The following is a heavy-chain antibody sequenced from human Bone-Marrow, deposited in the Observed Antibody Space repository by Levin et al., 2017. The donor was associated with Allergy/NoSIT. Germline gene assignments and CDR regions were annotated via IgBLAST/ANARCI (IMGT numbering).Heavy chain of an antibody. J-gene: IGHJ4*02. Sequence: SQTLSLTCSVSGDSISNFHWSWIRQAPGKGLEWIGFIYHSGGTNYNPSLKSRVTISVDKSKTQFSLKLRSVTAADTAVYFCARGGDGYNYLYWGPGTLVTVSS. CDR3: ARGGDGYNYLY. CDR1: GDSISNFH. D-gene: IGHD5-24*01. V-gene: IGHV4-59*01. CDR2: IYHSGGT.